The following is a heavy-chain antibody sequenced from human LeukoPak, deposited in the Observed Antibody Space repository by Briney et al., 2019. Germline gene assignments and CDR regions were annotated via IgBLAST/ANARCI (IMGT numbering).Heavy chain of an antibody. CDR1: GRSLSSSSYY. J-gene: IGHJ6*02. V-gene: IGHV4-39*01. CDR2: IYYSGST. CDR3: ARHSRAVAGYYYYYYGMDV. D-gene: IGHD6-19*01. Sequence: SETLSLTCTVSGRSLSSSSYYWGWLRQPPGRGLEWIGSIYYSGSTYYNPSLKSRVTISVDTSKNQFSLKLSSVTAADTAVYYCARHSRAVAGYYYYYYGMDVWGQGTTVTVSS.